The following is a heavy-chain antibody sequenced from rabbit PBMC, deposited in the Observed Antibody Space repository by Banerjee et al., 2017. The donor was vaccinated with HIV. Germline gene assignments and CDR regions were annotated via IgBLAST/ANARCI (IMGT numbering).Heavy chain of an antibody. D-gene: IGHD4-2*01. CDR2: IYTTSDTT. V-gene: IGHV1S43*01. CDR3: ARGGTGSSHSPFNL. CDR1: GFSFSSTYY. Sequence: QQQLEESGGGLVKPGGTLTLTCKASGFSFSSTYYMCWVRQAPGKGLELIACIYTTSDTTWYASWVNGRFTISRSTSLNTVDLKMTSLTAADTATYFCARGGTGSSHSPFNLWGPGTLVHRL. J-gene: IGHJ4*01.